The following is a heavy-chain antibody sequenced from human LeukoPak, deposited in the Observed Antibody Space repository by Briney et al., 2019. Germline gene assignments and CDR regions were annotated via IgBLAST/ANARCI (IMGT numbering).Heavy chain of an antibody. Sequence: ASVKVSCKASGYTFTSYDINWVRQATGQGREWMGGMNPNSGNTGSAQKFQGRVTMTRNTYISTAYMELSSLRSEDTAVYYCARGFGSSWYSDLYYFDYWGQGTLVTVSS. CDR1: GYTFTSYD. V-gene: IGHV1-8*01. CDR3: ARGFGSSWYSDLYYFDY. D-gene: IGHD6-13*01. CDR2: MNPNSGNT. J-gene: IGHJ4*02.